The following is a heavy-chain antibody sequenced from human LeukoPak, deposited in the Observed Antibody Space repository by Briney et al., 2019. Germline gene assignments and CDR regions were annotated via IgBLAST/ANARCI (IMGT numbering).Heavy chain of an antibody. Sequence: GGSPRLSCVASGFTFSNAWMSWVRQAPGKGLEWVGRIKSKIDGGTTDYGAHVKGRFTISRDDSKNTLYLQMNRLKTEDTAVYYCTTPRPWIQPRWGQGTMVTVSS. CDR3: TTPRPWIQPR. J-gene: IGHJ3*01. D-gene: IGHD5-18*01. V-gene: IGHV3-15*01. CDR2: IKSKIDGGTT. CDR1: GFTFSNAW.